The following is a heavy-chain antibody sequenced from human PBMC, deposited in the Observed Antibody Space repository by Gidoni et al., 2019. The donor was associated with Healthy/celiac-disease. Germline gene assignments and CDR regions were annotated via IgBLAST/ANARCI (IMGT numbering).Heavy chain of an antibody. V-gene: IGHV3-23*01. CDR1: GFTFSRYA. J-gene: IGHJ4*02. D-gene: IGHD3-22*01. CDR2: ISGSGGST. Sequence: EVQLLESGGGLVQPGGSLRLSCDASGFTFSRYAMSWVRQAPGKGREWVSAISGSGGSTYYADSVKGRFTISRDNSKNTLYLQMNSLRAEDTAVYYCAKLNIVVVRVGFFDYWGQGTLVTVSS. CDR3: AKLNIVVVRVGFFDY.